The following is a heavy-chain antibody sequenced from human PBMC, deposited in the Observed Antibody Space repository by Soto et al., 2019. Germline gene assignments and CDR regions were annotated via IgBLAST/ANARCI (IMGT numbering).Heavy chain of an antibody. J-gene: IGHJ4*02. CDR3: AGHSSGWYRDC. V-gene: IGHV3-30*03. D-gene: IGHD6-19*01. Sequence: QVQLVESGGGVVQPGRSLRLSCAASGFTFSSYGMHWVRQAPGKGLEWVAVISYDGSNKYYADSVKGRFTISRDNSKNTLYLQMNSLRAEDTAVYYCAGHSSGWYRDCWGQGTLVTVSS. CDR2: ISYDGSNK. CDR1: GFTFSSYG.